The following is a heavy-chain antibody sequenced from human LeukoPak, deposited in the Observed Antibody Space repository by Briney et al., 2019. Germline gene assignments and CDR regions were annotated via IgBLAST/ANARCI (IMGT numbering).Heavy chain of an antibody. CDR2: MYYRGNT. J-gene: IGHJ4*02. V-gene: IGHV4-39*07. D-gene: IGHD1-7*01. CDR1: GGSISSITYY. CDR3: ARLFGNYQNYFDY. Sequence: SETLSLTCTVSGGSISSITYYWGWIRQPPGKGLEWVGHMYYRGNTFYNPSLKSRVTISVDASKNQFSLKLRSVTAADTAVYYCARLFGNYQNYFDYWGQGTLVTVSS.